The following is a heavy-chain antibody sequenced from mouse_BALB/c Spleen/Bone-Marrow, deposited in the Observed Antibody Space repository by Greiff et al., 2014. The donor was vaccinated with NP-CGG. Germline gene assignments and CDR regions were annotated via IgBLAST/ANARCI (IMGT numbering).Heavy chain of an antibody. D-gene: IGHD1-1*01. J-gene: IGHJ1*01. CDR3: ARLNYYGNLFV. V-gene: IGHV4-1*02. Sequence: EVQRVESGGGLVQPGGSLKLSCAASGFDFSRYWMRWVRQAPGKGLDWIGEINPDSSTINYTPSLKDKFIISRDNAKNTLYLQMSKVRSEDTALYYCARLNYYGNLFVWGAGTTVTVSS. CDR1: GFDFSRYW. CDR2: INPDSSTI.